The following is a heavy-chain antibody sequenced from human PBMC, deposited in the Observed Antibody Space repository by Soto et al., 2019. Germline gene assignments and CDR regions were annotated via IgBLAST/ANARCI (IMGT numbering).Heavy chain of an antibody. CDR1: GGSISSYY. V-gene: IGHV4-59*01. CDR3: ARSLSLAAADL. J-gene: IGHJ4*02. Sequence: PSETLSLTCTVSGGSISSYYWSLIRQPPGKGLEWIGYIYYSGSTNYNPSLKSRVTISVDTSKNQFSLKLSSVTAADTAVYYCARSLSLAAADLWGQGTLVPVSS. D-gene: IGHD6-13*01. CDR2: IYYSGST.